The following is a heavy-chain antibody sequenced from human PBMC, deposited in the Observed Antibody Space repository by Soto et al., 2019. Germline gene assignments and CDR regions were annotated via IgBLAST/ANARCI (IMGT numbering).Heavy chain of an antibody. CDR2: ISAYNGNT. Sequence: ASVKVSCKASGYTFTSYGISWVRQAPGQGLEWMGWISAYNGNTNYAQKLQGRVTMTTDTSTSTAYMELRSLRSDDTAVYYCAKDRQYYGSGSYCHYWGQGTLVTVSS. CDR3: AKDRQYYGSGSYCHY. CDR1: GYTFTSYG. J-gene: IGHJ4*02. D-gene: IGHD3-10*01. V-gene: IGHV1-18*01.